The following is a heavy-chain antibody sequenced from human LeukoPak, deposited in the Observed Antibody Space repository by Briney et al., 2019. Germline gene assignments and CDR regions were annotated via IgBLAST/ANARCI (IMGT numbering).Heavy chain of an antibody. Sequence: GGSLRLSCAASGFTFSTYGMHWVRQAPGKGLEWVAVIWDDGSHQYYADSVKGRFTISRDNSRNTLYLQMNNLRAEDTAVYFCARSYADGTADYWGQGTLVTVSS. CDR1: GFTFSTYG. CDR2: IWDDGSHQ. D-gene: IGHD2-2*01. V-gene: IGHV3-33*01. J-gene: IGHJ4*02. CDR3: ARSYADGTADY.